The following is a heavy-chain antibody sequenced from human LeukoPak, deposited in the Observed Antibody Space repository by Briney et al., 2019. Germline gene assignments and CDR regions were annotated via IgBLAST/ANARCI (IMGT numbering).Heavy chain of an antibody. D-gene: IGHD6-19*01. CDR1: GFSLIDYD. V-gene: IGHV3-13*01. CDR3: TRGGIQVSGIDEFDY. J-gene: IGHJ4*02. Sequence: RGSLRLSCAASGFSLIDYDMHWVRHVIGKGLEWVSAIGIRGDTDYSGSVKGRFTVSRENAERSLDLQMNSLRAEDTAIYYCTRGGIQVSGIDEFDYWGQGTLVTVSS. CDR2: IGIRGDT.